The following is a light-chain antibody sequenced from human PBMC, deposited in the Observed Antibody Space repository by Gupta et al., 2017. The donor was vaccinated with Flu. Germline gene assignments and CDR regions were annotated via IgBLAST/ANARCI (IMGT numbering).Light chain of an antibody. CDR3: RQALQTPGT. CDR2: LGS. CDR1: QSLLHSNGYNY. Sequence: DIVMTQSPLSLPVTPGEPASISCRSSQSLLHSNGYNYLDWYLQKPGQSPQLLIYLGSNRASGVPDRSSGSGSGTDFTLKISRVEAEDVGVYYCRQALQTPGTFGQGTKVEIK. J-gene: IGKJ1*01. V-gene: IGKV2-28*01.